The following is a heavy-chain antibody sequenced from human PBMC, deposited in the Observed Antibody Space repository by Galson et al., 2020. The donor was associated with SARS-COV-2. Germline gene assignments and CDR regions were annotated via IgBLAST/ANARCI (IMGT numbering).Heavy chain of an antibody. V-gene: IGHV3-11*06. Sequence: KNGESLKIPRPAPGFPPRDYYLSWIRPAPGQGLEWVSSISSSSSYTNYADSVKGRFTIPRDNAKNSLSLQMNSLRAEDSSVYYCAIDCSGGSCYVYWGQGTLVTVSS. J-gene: IGHJ4*02. CDR3: AIDCSGGSCYVY. D-gene: IGHD2-15*01. CDR1: GFPPRDYY. CDR2: ISSSSSYT.